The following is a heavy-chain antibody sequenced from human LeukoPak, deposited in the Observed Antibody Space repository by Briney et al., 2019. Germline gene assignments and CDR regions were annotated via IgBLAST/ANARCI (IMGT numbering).Heavy chain of an antibody. CDR3: AKDPRGYYYDSSGYYPGY. CDR1: GFTFSSYA. J-gene: IGHJ4*02. V-gene: IGHV3-23*01. Sequence: GGSLRLSCAASGFTFSSYAMSWVRQAPGKGLEWVSAISGSGGSTYYADSVKGRFTISRDNSKNTLYLQMNSLRAEDTAVYYCAKDPRGYYYDSSGYYPGYWGQGTLVTVSS. CDR2: ISGSGGST. D-gene: IGHD3-22*01.